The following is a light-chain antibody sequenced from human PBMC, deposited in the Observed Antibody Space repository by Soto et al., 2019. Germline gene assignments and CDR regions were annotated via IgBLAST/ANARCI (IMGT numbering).Light chain of an antibody. V-gene: IGKV3-11*01. CDR2: DAS. J-gene: IGKJ4*01. CDR1: QSVSSY. Sequence: EIVLTQSPATLSLSPGERATLSCRASQSVSSYLAWYQRKPGQAPRLLIYDASNRATGIPARFSGSGSGTDFTLTISSLEPEDFAVYYCQQRSNWPLFGGGTKVEIK. CDR3: QQRSNWPL.